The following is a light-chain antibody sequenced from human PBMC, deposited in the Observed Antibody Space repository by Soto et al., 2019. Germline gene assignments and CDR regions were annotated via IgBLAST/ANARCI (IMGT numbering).Light chain of an antibody. J-gene: IGLJ1*01. Sequence: QSVLTQPASVSGSPGQSIAISCTGSSSDIGIYKYVSWYQQHPGKVPKLIIYEATNRPSGVSNRFSGSKSGNTASLTISGLQAEDEADYYCSSYTTSSTRVFGPGTKLTVL. V-gene: IGLV2-14*01. CDR3: SSYTTSSTRV. CDR2: EAT. CDR1: SSDIGIYKY.